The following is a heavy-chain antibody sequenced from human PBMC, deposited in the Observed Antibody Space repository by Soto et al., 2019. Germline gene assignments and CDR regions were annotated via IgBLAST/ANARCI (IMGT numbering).Heavy chain of an antibody. Sequence: EVQLLESGGGLVQPGGSLRLSCAASGFTFSSYAMSWVRQAPGKGLEWVSGIDGSGRNTYYADSVKGRFTISRDNSKNTLSVQINGLRVEDTALYYCAKDGGSVCSGGTCYFQAPDYWGQGTLVTVSS. CDR1: GFTFSSYA. CDR3: AKDGGSVCSGGTCYFQAPDY. CDR2: IDGSGRNT. D-gene: IGHD2-15*01. J-gene: IGHJ4*02. V-gene: IGHV3-23*01.